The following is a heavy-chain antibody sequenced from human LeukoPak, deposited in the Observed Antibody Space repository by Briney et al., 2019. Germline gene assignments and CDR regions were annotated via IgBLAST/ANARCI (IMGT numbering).Heavy chain of an antibody. J-gene: IGHJ4*02. Sequence: AGGSLRLSCATSGFTFSSYAMSWVRQVPGKGLEWVSVISGSGDNTYYADSVKGRFTISRDNSKNMLYLQMNSLRAEDTAVYYCAKWKYSNSGIDGYWGQGTLVTVSS. V-gene: IGHV3-23*01. CDR2: ISGSGDNT. CDR3: AKWKYSNSGIDGY. D-gene: IGHD6-6*01. CDR1: GFTFSSYA.